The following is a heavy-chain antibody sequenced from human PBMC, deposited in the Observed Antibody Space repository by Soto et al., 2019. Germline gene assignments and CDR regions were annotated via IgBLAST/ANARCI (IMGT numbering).Heavy chain of an antibody. V-gene: IGHV3-66*01. CDR3: ARNYFDSGGGFDY. CDR1: GFTVTDNY. D-gene: IGHD3-22*01. CDR2: MYSGGGT. J-gene: IGHJ4*02. Sequence: GGSLRLSCTASGFTVTDNYMTWVRQAPGKGLEWVSVMYSGGGTYYADSVKGRFIISRDNSKNTLYLQMNSLRAEDTAVYYCARNYFDSGGGFDYWGQGTLVTVSS.